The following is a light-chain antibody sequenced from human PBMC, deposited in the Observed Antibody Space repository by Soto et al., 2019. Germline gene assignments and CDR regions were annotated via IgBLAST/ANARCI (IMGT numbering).Light chain of an antibody. CDR3: RSYTSRGTLL. V-gene: IGLV2-14*01. Sequence: QSVLTQPSSVSGSPGQSITISCTGSSIDGADYNYVSWYQQHPGKAPKLIISEVSFRPSGVSTRFSGSKSGNTASLTISGLQTEDEAEYYCRSYTSRGTLLFGGGTKLTVL. J-gene: IGLJ2*01. CDR2: EVS. CDR1: SIDGADYNY.